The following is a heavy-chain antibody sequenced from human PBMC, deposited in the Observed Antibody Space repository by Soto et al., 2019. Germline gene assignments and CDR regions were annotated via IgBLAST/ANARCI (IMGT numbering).Heavy chain of an antibody. CDR1: GFSLSTSGVG. CDR3: ARAIAVAGEERFDH. J-gene: IGHJ4*02. V-gene: IGHV2-5*02. Sequence: QITLKESGPTLVKPTQTLTLTCTFSGFSLSTSGVGVGWIRQPPGKALEWLALIYWDDDKRYSPSLKSRLTVTEDTAKNQVVLTMTNMGPVDTATYYCARAIAVAGEERFDHWGQGTLVTGSS. CDR2: IYWDDDK. D-gene: IGHD6-19*01.